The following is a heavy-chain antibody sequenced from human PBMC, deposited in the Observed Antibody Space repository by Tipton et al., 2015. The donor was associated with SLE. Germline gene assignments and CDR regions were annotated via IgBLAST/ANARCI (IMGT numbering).Heavy chain of an antibody. CDR3: ARYSSGWYDY. CDR1: GGSISSYY. V-gene: IGHV4-34*01. D-gene: IGHD6-19*01. Sequence: LRLSCTVSGGSISSYYWSWIRQPPGKGLEWIGEINHSGSTNYNPSLKSRVTISVDTSKNQFSLKLSSVTAADTAVYYCARYSSGWYDYWGQGTLVTVSS. J-gene: IGHJ4*02. CDR2: INHSGST.